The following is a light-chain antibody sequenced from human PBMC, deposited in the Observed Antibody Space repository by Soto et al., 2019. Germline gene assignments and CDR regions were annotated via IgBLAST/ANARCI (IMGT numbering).Light chain of an antibody. CDR2: RNT. CDR3: AAWDDSLDSPV. Sequence: QSVLTQPPSASGTPGQKVFISCSGSSSNIGGTNYAYWYQQLPGAAPKLLIYRNTQRPSGVSDRFSGSKSGTSASLAISGLQSEDEADYYCAAWDDSLDSPVFGGGTKLTVL. V-gene: IGLV1-47*01. CDR1: SSNIGGTNY. J-gene: IGLJ2*01.